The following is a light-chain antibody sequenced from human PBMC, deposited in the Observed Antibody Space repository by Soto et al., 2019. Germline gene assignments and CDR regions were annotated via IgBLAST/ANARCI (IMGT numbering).Light chain of an antibody. CDR2: GNS. CDR1: SSNIGAGYD. V-gene: IGLV1-40*01. J-gene: IGLJ2*01. Sequence: QSVLTQPPSVSGAPGQRVTISCTGRSSNIGAGYDVHWYQQLPGTAPKLLIYGNSNRPSGAPDRFSGSKSGTSASLAITGLQAEDEADYYCQSYDTSLSGSVVFGGGTKLTVL. CDR3: QSYDTSLSGSVV.